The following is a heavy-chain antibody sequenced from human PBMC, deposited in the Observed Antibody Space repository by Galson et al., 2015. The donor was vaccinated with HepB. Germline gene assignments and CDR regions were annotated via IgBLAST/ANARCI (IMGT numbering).Heavy chain of an antibody. Sequence: SETLSLTCTVSGGSISSHYWSWIRQPPGKGLEWIGYIHYSGSTDYSPSLKSRVSISVDSSKNQFSLNVYSVTAADTAVYYCARVFGGAVAGTVDYWGQGTLVTVSS. CDR2: IHYSGST. J-gene: IGHJ4*02. V-gene: IGHV4-59*11. D-gene: IGHD6-19*01. CDR3: ARVFGGAVAGTVDY. CDR1: GGSISSHY.